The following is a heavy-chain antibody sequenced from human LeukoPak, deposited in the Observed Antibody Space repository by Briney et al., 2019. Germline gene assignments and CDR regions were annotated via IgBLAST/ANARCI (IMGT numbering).Heavy chain of an antibody. Sequence: PSVSLSCKTSGYTFIDYYIHWVRQAPGQGLEWMGWINPNTGIPNYAQKFQGRVTMTRDTSISTAYMALSRLTSDDTAVYYCARDPVGGTHYFDYWGQGNLVTVSS. CDR3: ARDPVGGTHYFDY. CDR2: INPNTGIP. V-gene: IGHV1-2*02. D-gene: IGHD1-26*01. CDR1: GYTFIDYY. J-gene: IGHJ4*01.